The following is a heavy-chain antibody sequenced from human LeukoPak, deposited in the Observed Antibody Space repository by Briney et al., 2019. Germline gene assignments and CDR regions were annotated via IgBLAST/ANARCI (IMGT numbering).Heavy chain of an antibody. V-gene: IGHV2-5*02. CDR1: GFSLSTSGVG. CDR2: LYWDDDK. CDR3: ARRHISVMVRGIHFDY. Sequence: SGPTLVKPTQTLTLTCTFSGFSLSTSGVGVGWIRQPPGKALEWLALLYWDDDKRYSPSLKSRLTITKDTSQNQVVLTMTNMDAVDTATYSYARRHISVMVRGIHFDYWGQGTLVSVSS. J-gene: IGHJ4*02. D-gene: IGHD3-10*01.